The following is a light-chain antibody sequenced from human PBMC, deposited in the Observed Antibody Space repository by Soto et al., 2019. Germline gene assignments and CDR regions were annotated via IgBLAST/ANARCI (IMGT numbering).Light chain of an antibody. CDR1: RTINTY. CDR3: QQTYSEIS. Sequence: DVRMTQSPSSLSASVGDTITITCRASRTINTYLKWFQQKPGAPPRLLIYGASSVHDGVPSRFSGSGSGADFTLTISGLQPEDFASYHCQQTYSEISFGGGTKV. J-gene: IGKJ4*01. CDR2: GAS. V-gene: IGKV1-39*01.